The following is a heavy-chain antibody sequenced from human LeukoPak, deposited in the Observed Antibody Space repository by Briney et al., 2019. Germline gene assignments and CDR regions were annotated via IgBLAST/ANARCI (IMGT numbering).Heavy chain of an antibody. Sequence: SETLSLTCTVSGGSSSYSWSWLRQPPGRGLEWIGYIYYSGSTTYNPSLKSRVTISLDTSKNQFSLKLRSVTAADTAVYYCARERYSSGWYVDYWGQGTLVTVSS. D-gene: IGHD6-19*01. CDR2: IYYSGST. J-gene: IGHJ4*02. V-gene: IGHV4-59*12. CDR1: GGSSSYS. CDR3: ARERYSSGWYVDY.